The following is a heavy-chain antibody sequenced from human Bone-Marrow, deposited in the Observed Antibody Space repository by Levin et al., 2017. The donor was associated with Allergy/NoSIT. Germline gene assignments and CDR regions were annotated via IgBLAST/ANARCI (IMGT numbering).Heavy chain of an antibody. CDR1: GFTFSSYS. D-gene: IGHD7-27*01. Sequence: GGSLRLSCAVSGFTFSSYSMNWVRQAPGKGLQWVAYISSSGTTIYYSDSVRGRFSISRDNAKNSLYLQMNSLRDEDTAVYYCARDQLGFTGSFAYWGQGTLVTVSS. CDR3: ARDQLGFTGSFAY. V-gene: IGHV3-48*02. CDR2: ISSSGTTI. J-gene: IGHJ4*02.